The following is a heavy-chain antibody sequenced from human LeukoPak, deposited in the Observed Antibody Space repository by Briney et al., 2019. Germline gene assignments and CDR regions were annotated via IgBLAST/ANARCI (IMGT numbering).Heavy chain of an antibody. J-gene: IGHJ4*02. CDR3: ARARDYARWYFDY. D-gene: IGHD4-17*01. V-gene: IGHV4-34*01. Sequence: SETLSLTCTVYGGSFNGYYWSWIRQPPGKGLEWIGEINHSGSTNYNPSLKSRVTVSVDTSKNQFSLKLSSVTAADTAVYYCARARDYARWYFDYWGQGTLVTVSS. CDR2: INHSGST. CDR1: GGSFNGYY.